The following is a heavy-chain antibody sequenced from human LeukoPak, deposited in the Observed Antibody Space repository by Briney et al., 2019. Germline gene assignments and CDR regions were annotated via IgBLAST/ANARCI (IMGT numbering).Heavy chain of an antibody. Sequence: GASVKVSCKASGYTFTGYYMHWVRQAPGQGLEWMGWINPNSGGTNYAQKFQGRVTMTRDTSISTAYMELSRLRSDDTAVYYCARDLGGLGYCSSTSCYEWFDPWGQGTLVTASS. D-gene: IGHD2-2*01. J-gene: IGHJ5*02. CDR2: INPNSGGT. CDR1: GYTFTGYY. CDR3: ARDLGGLGYCSSTSCYEWFDP. V-gene: IGHV1-2*02.